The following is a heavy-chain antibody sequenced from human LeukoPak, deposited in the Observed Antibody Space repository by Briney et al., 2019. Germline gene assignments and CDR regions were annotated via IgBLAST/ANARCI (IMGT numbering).Heavy chain of an antibody. CDR2: ISYSGNT. CDR1: GGSISNYY. CDR3: ARLLGRGYSSGLPFDY. V-gene: IGHV4-59*12. D-gene: IGHD6-19*01. J-gene: IGHJ4*02. Sequence: PSETLSLTCTVSGGSISNYYWSWIRQPPGKGLEWIGYISYSGNTYYNPSLKSRVTISVDTSKNQFSLKLSSVTAADTAVYYCARLLGRGYSSGLPFDYWGQGTLVTVSS.